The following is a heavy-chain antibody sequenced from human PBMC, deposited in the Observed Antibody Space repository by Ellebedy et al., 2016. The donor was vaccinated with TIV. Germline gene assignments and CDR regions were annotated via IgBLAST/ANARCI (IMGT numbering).Heavy chain of an antibody. CDR3: ARGEKHISEDYPWEVPDY. J-gene: IGHJ4*02. CDR2: IYHSGYT. CDR1: GASFINDDW. D-gene: IGHD3-22*01. Sequence: SETLSITXVVSGASFINDDWWPWVRQPPGKGLEWIGEIYHSGYTHYNPSLKSLVTMSFDKSRGPFSLELNSVPAADTAVYFCARGEKHISEDYPWEVPDYWGPGTLATVSS. V-gene: IGHV4-4*02.